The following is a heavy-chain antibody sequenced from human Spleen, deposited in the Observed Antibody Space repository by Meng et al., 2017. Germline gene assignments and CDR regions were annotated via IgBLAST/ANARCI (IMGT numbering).Heavy chain of an antibody. CDR3: ARDVRAYCGGDCYFDY. J-gene: IGHJ4*02. V-gene: IGHV3-9*01. D-gene: IGHD2-21*02. Sequence: SLKISCAASGFTFDDYAMHWVRQAPGKGLEWVSGISWNSGSIGYADSVKGRFTISRDNAKNSLYLQMNSLRAEDTAVYYCARDVRAYCGGDCYFDYWGQGTLVTVSS. CDR2: ISWNSGSI. CDR1: GFTFDDYA.